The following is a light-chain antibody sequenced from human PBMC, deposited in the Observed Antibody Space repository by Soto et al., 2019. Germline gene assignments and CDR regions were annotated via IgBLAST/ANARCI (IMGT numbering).Light chain of an antibody. J-gene: IGKJ4*01. CDR1: QSVSSSY. Sequence: EIVLTQSPGTLSLYTGERATLSCRASQSVSSSYLAWYQQKPGQAPRLLIYGASSRATGIPDRFSGSGSGTDFTLTISRLEPEDFAVYYCQQYGSSPLTFGGGTKVEIK. V-gene: IGKV3-20*01. CDR3: QQYGSSPLT. CDR2: GAS.